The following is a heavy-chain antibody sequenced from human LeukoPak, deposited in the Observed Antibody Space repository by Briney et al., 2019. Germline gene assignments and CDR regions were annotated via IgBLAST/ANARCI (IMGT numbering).Heavy chain of an antibody. CDR3: AKGALPHLIYDFWSGYSDTFDY. V-gene: IGHV3-21*04. CDR1: GFTFSSYS. Sequence: PGGSLRLSCAASGFTFSSYSMNWVRQAPGKGLEWVSSISSSSSYIYYADSVKGRFTISRDNSKNTLYLQMNSLRAEDTAVYYCAKGALPHLIYDFWSGYSDTFDYWGQGTLVTVSS. CDR2: ISSSSSYI. J-gene: IGHJ4*02. D-gene: IGHD3-3*01.